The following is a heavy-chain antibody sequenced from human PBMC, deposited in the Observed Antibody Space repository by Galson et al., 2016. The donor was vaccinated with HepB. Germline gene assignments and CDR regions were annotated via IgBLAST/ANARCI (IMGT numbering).Heavy chain of an antibody. CDR3: ARDNWYPGGMDV. CDR2: ISYRGST. Sequence: QVQLQESGPGLVKPSETLSLICTVSGGSISTYYWSWIRQPPGKGLEWIGYISYRGSTNYNPSLKSRVTISLDSSMNQFSLNLSSGTAADMAVYYCARDNWYPGGMDVWGQGTTVLVSS. D-gene: IGHD1-20*01. CDR1: GGSISTYY. J-gene: IGHJ6*02. V-gene: IGHV4-59*13.